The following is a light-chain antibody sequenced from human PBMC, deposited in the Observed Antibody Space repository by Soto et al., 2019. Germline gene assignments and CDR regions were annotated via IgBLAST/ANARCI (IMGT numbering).Light chain of an antibody. CDR2: KAS. CDR1: QTISSW. Sequence: DIKMPQSPSNLSGSVGDIITITCRASQTISSWLAWYQQKPGKAPKLLIYKASTLKSGVPSRFSGRGSGTEFTLTISSLQPDDFATDYRQQYNSYSFGQGTKVDIK. J-gene: IGKJ1*01. CDR3: QQYNSYS. V-gene: IGKV1-5*03.